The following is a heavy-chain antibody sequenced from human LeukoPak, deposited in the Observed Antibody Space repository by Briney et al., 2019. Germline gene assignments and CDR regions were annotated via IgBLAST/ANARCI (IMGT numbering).Heavy chain of an antibody. J-gene: IGHJ4*02. CDR3: ARERRFGDLLLFDY. CDR2: INPNSGDT. D-gene: IGHD3-10*01. V-gene: IGHV1-2*06. CDR1: GYTFTCYY. Sequence: ASVKVSCKASGYTFTCYYIHWVRQAPGQGLERMGRINPNSGDTNYPQNFQGRVTMTRDTSGSTPNMELSRLRSDDTAVYYCARERRFGDLLLFDYWGLGTLVTVSS.